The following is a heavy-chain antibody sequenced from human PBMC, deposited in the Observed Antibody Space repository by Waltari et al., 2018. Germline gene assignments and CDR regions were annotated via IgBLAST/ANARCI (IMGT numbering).Heavy chain of an antibody. V-gene: IGHV3-23*04. CDR1: GFTFSSYA. D-gene: IGHD6-13*01. CDR2: MSGSGGSK. Sequence: EVQLVESGGGLVQPGGSLRLSCAASGFTFSSYAMSWVRQAPGKGLEVFSAMSGSGGSKYYADSVKGRFTISRNNSKNTLYLQMNSLRAEDTAVYYCAKVATYSSNDYWGQGTLVTVSS. CDR3: AKVATYSSNDY. J-gene: IGHJ4*02.